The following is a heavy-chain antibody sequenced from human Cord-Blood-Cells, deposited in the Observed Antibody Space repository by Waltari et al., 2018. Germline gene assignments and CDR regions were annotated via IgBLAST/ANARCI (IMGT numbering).Heavy chain of an antibody. CDR2: TYYRSKWYN. V-gene: IGHV6-1*01. CDR1: EDSVSSNSAV. D-gene: IGHD2-15*01. J-gene: IGHJ3*02. Sequence: HVQLQPSVRGLVKPSQTLQLTCAISEDSVSSNSAVWNWIRQSPSRGLDWLGSTYYRSKWYNDYAVSVKSRITINPDTSKNQFSLQLNSVTPEDTAVYYCARRNRDRRAFDIWGQGTMVTVSS. CDR3: ARRNRDRRAFDI.